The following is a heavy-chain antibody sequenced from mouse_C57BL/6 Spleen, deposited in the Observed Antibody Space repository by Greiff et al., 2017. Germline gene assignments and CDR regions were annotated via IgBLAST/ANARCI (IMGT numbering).Heavy chain of an antibody. J-gene: IGHJ1*03. CDR3: ARFYYYGSSYWYFDV. CDR1: GYTFTDHT. D-gene: IGHD1-1*01. CDR2: IYPRDGST. V-gene: IGHV1-78*01. Sequence: QVHVKQSDAELVKPGASVKISCKVSGYTFTDHTIHWMKQRPEQGLEWIGYIYPRDGSTKYNEKFKGKATLTADKSSSTAYMQLNSLTSEDSAVYFCARFYYYGSSYWYFDVWGTGTTVTVSS.